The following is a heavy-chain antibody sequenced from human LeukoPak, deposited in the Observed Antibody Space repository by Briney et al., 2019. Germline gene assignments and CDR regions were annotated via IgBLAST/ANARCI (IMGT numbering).Heavy chain of an antibody. Sequence: GGSLRLSCIASGFTFSTFAMSWVRQTPGKGLEWVSYISSSVSTIYYADSVKGRFTVSRDNAKNSLYLQMNSLRDEDTAVYYCARDVFGQQLVNYYYYYGMNVWGQGTTVTVSS. CDR3: ARDVFGQQLVNYYYYYGMNV. CDR2: ISSSVSTI. D-gene: IGHD6-13*01. CDR1: GFTFSTFA. J-gene: IGHJ6*02. V-gene: IGHV3-48*02.